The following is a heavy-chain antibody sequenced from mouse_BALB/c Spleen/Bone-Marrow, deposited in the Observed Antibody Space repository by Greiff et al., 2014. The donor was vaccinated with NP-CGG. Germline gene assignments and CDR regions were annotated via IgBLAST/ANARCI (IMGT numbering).Heavy chain of an antibody. Sequence: VHLVESGPGLVAPPQSLSITCTISGFSLTRYGVHWVRQPPGKGLEWLVVIWSDGSTTYNSALKSRLSITKDNSKSQVFLKMNSLQTDDTAMYYCARNGNFFAMDSWGQGTSVTVSS. V-gene: IGHV2-6-1*01. J-gene: IGHJ4*01. CDR3: ARNGNFFAMDS. CDR1: GFSLTRYG. D-gene: IGHD2-1*01. CDR2: IWSDGST.